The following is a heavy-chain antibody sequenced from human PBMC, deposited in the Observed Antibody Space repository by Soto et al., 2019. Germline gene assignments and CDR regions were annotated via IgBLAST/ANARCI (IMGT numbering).Heavy chain of an antibody. D-gene: IGHD6-13*01. Sequence: SETLSLTCAVYGGSFSGYYWSWIRQPPGKGLEWIGEINHSGSTNYNPSLKSRVTISVDTSKNQFSLKLSSVTAADTAVYYCARVPLTRIADSSRYYYMDVWGKGTTVTVSS. J-gene: IGHJ6*03. CDR2: INHSGST. CDR1: GGSFSGYY. CDR3: ARVPLTRIADSSRYYYMDV. V-gene: IGHV4-34*01.